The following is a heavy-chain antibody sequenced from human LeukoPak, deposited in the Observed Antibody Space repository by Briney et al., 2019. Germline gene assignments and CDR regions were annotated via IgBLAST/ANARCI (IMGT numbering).Heavy chain of an antibody. CDR3: ARDLSPPMYSGSQSPKSEAFDI. Sequence: ASVKVSCKASGYTFTSYGISWVRQAPGQGLGWMGWISAYNGNTNYAQKLQGRVTMTTDTSTSTAYMELRSLRSDDTAVYYCARDLSPPMYSGSQSPKSEAFDIWGQGTMVTVSS. CDR1: GYTFTSYG. CDR2: ISAYNGNT. D-gene: IGHD1-26*01. J-gene: IGHJ3*02. V-gene: IGHV1-18*01.